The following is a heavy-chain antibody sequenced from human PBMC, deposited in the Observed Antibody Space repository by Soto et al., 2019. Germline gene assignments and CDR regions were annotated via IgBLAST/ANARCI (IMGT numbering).Heavy chain of an antibody. J-gene: IGHJ6*02. D-gene: IGHD4-17*01. V-gene: IGHV3-48*02. CDR2: ISSSSSTI. CDR3: ARDDDYGDYGGYGMDV. CDR1: GFTFSSYS. Sequence: PGGSLRLSCAASGFTFSSYSMNWVRQAPGKGLEWVSYISSSSSTIYYADSVKGRFTISRGNAKNSLYLQMNSLRDEDTAVYYCARDDDYGDYGGYGMDVWGQGTTVTVSS.